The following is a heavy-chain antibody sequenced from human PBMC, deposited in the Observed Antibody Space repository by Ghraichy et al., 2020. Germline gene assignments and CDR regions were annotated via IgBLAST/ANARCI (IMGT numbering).Heavy chain of an antibody. D-gene: IGHD3-16*01. V-gene: IGHV1-2*02. Sequence: ASVKVSCKPAGYSFTTHYMHWVRQAPGQRLEWMGWLNPKSGGTKYAQQFQGRVTMTGDTSISTAYMELSRLRSDDAAVYYCARGAGYGYYGMEVWGQGTTVTVTS. CDR3: ARGAGYGYYGMEV. J-gene: IGHJ6*02. CDR2: LNPKSGGT. CDR1: GYSFTTHY.